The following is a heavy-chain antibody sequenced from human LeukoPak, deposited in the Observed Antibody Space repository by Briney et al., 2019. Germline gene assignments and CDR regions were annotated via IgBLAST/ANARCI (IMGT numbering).Heavy chain of an antibody. CDR2: ISTSSPYV. J-gene: IGHJ3*02. Sequence: GGSLRLSCAASGFTFSNYAMNWVRQAPGKGLEGVSSISTSSPYVYSAASVKGRFTISRDNAKNSLYLQMNSLRAEDTAVYYCARTRDGYNYDGFDIWGQGTMVTVSS. V-gene: IGHV3-21*01. CDR3: ARTRDGYNYDGFDI. CDR1: GFTFSNYA. D-gene: IGHD5-24*01.